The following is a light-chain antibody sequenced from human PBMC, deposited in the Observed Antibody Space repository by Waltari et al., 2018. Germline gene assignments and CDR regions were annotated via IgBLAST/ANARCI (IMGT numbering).Light chain of an antibody. CDR1: NSNIGSHI. J-gene: IGLJ3*02. CDR2: SNT. Sequence: QSVLTQPPSASGTPGQRVTISCSASNSNIGSHIVNWYQQLPGTAPKLLIYSNTQRPSGVPDRFSGSKSGTSASLAISGLQSEDEADYYCASWDYSLNGVLYGGGTKLTVL. CDR3: ASWDYSLNGVL. V-gene: IGLV1-44*01.